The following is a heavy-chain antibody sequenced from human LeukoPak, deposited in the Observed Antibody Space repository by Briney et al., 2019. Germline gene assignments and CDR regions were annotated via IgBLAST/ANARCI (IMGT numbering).Heavy chain of an antibody. V-gene: IGHV3-20*04. D-gene: IGHD3-3*01. J-gene: IGHJ4*02. Sequence: GGSLRLSCAASGFTFDDYGMSWVRQAPGKGLEWVSGINWNGGSTGYADSVKGRFPISRDNAKNSLYLQMNSLRAEDTALYYCARVSRFLEWSMSDFDYWGQGTLVTVSS. CDR2: INWNGGST. CDR1: GFTFDDYG. CDR3: ARVSRFLEWSMSDFDY.